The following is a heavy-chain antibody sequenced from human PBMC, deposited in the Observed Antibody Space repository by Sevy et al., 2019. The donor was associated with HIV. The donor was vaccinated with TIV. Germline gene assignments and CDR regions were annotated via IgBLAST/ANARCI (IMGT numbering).Heavy chain of an antibody. J-gene: IGHJ4*02. Sequence: SETLSLTCAVYGGSFSGYYWSWIRQPPGKGLEWMGEINHSGSTNYNPSLKSRVTISVDTSKNQFSLKLSSVTAADTAVYYCARGMNDYGDSRFDYWGQGTLVTVSS. V-gene: IGHV4-34*01. D-gene: IGHD4-17*01. CDR3: ARGMNDYGDSRFDY. CDR2: INHSGST. CDR1: GGSFSGYY.